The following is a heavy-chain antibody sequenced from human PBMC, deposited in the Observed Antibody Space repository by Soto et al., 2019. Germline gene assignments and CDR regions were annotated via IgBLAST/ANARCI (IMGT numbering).Heavy chain of an antibody. CDR3: TRDPYGGSRYYFDS. J-gene: IGHJ4*02. Sequence: QVQLVESEGGVVQPGRSLRLSCAASGFTFTNYGMHWVRQAPGKGLEWVAVIWYDGSNRFYADSVKGRFTISKDNSQNMLYLQMHSLRPEDTAVYYCTRDPYGGSRYYFDSWGQGTLVTVSS. CDR1: GFTFTNYG. V-gene: IGHV3-33*01. D-gene: IGHD1-26*01. CDR2: IWYDGSNR.